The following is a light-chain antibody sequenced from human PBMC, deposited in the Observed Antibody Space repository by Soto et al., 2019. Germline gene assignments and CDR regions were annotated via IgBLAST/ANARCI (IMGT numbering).Light chain of an antibody. J-gene: IGLJ2*01. CDR3: SSYTRTDTRV. V-gene: IGLV2-14*01. CDR2: EVS. CDR1: SSDVGAYNY. Sequence: QSALTQPASVSGSPGQSITISCTGTSSDVGAYNYVSWYQHHPGKAPKLVIYEVSNRPSGVSNRFSGSKSGNTASLTISGLQTEDEADDYCSSYTRTDTRVFGGGTKLTVL.